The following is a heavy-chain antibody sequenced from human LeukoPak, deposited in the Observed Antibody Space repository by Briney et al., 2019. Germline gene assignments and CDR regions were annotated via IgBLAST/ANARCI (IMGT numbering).Heavy chain of an antibody. J-gene: IGHJ3*02. Sequence: ASVKVSRKASGYTFTSYYMHWVRQAPGQGLEWMGIINPSGGSTSYAQKFQGRVTMTRDTSTSTVYMELSSLRSEDTAVYYCARDIFLVGATTSDDAFDIWGQGTMVTVSS. CDR3: ARDIFLVGATTSDDAFDI. CDR2: INPSGGST. CDR1: GYTFTSYY. D-gene: IGHD1-26*01. V-gene: IGHV1-46*01.